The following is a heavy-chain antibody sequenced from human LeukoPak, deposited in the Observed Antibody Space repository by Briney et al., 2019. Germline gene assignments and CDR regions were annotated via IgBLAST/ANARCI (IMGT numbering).Heavy chain of an antibody. Sequence: PGRSLRLSCAASGFTFSSYGMHWVRQAPGKGLEWVAVIWYDGSNKYYADSVKGRFTISRDNSKNTLYLQMNSLRAEDTAVYYCARSGELWAFDIWGQGTMVTVSS. V-gene: IGHV3-33*08. CDR3: ARSGELWAFDI. CDR1: GFTFSSYG. J-gene: IGHJ3*02. D-gene: IGHD3-16*01. CDR2: IWYDGSNK.